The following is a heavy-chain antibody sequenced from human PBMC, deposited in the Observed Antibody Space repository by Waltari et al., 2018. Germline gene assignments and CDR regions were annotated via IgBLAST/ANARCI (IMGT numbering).Heavy chain of an antibody. CDR2: INTAGRTT. V-gene: IGHV3-23*01. Sequence: EVQLLESGGNLVQPGGSLRLSCAAPGFLFTAHGMAWVRQAPGKGLEWVSAINTAGRTTYYADSVRGRFTISRDNSQGTLYLQMNDLRAEDTAIYYCAKAFLAVKPYYFDFWGQGTLVTVSS. J-gene: IGHJ4*02. CDR1: GFLFTAHG. D-gene: IGHD3-22*01. CDR3: AKAFLAVKPYYFDF.